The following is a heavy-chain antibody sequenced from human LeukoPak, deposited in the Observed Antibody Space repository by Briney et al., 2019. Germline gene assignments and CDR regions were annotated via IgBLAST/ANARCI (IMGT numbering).Heavy chain of an antibody. D-gene: IGHD5-12*01. CDR3: AKDFINSGYDY. J-gene: IGHJ4*02. CDR2: ISGSGGST. V-gene: IGHV3-23*01. CDR1: GFTFSSYA. Sequence: GGSLRLSCAASGFTFSSYAMTWVRQAPGKGLEWVSGISGSGGSTYYADSVKGRFTISRDNSKNTLYLQMNSLRAEDTAVYYCAKDFINSGYDYWGQGTLVTVSS.